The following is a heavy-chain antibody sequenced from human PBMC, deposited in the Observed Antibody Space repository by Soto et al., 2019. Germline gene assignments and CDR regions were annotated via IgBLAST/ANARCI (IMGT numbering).Heavy chain of an antibody. V-gene: IGHV3-21*01. CDR3: ARDRVAARPPPYYYYMDV. J-gene: IGHJ6*03. CDR2: ISSSSSYI. Sequence: GGSLRLSCAASGFTFSSYSMNWVRQAPGKGLEWVSSISSSSSYIYYADSVKGRFTISRDNAKNSLYLQMNSLRAEDTAVYYCARDRVAARPPPYYYYMDVWGKGTTVTVSS. CDR1: GFTFSSYS. D-gene: IGHD6-6*01.